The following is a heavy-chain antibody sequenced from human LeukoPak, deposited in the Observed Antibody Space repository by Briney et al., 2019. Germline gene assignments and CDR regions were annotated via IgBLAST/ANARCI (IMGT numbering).Heavy chain of an antibody. CDR1: GFTFSSYA. Sequence: PGRSLRLSCAASGFTFSSYAMHWVRQAPGKGLEWVAVISYDGSNKYYADSVKGRFTISRDNSKNTLYLQMNSLRAEDTAVYYCAKDALPTTSYFDYWGQGTLVTVSS. CDR3: AKDALPTTSYFDY. D-gene: IGHD4-11*01. J-gene: IGHJ4*02. CDR2: ISYDGSNK. V-gene: IGHV3-30-3*01.